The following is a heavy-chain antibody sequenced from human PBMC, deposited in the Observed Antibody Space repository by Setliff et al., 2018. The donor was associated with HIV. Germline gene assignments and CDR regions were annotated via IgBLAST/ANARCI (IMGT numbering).Heavy chain of an antibody. V-gene: IGHV3-11*05. Sequence: PGGSLRLSCAASGFSFSDSHMTWIRQAPGKGLEWVSYISTTSSNTNYADSVKGRFTISRDNSKNTLYLQMNSLRSDDTAVYYCARDDGGYNYAEAFDVWGQGTMVTVSS. CDR1: GFSFSDSH. J-gene: IGHJ3*01. D-gene: IGHD3-16*01. CDR2: ISTTSSNT. CDR3: ARDDGGYNYAEAFDV.